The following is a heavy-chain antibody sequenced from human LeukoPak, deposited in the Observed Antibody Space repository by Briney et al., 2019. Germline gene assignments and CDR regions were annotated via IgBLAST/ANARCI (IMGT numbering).Heavy chain of an antibody. Sequence: GGSLRLSCAASGFTVSSNYMSWVRQAPGKGLEWVSVIYSGGSTNYADSVKGRFTISRDNSKNTLYLQMNSLRAEDTAVYYCARDNPPTPYFRYYYYGMDVWGQGTTVTVSS. V-gene: IGHV3-66*01. CDR2: IYSGGST. CDR3: ARDNPPTPYFRYYYYGMDV. D-gene: IGHD2-21*01. J-gene: IGHJ6*02. CDR1: GFTVSSNY.